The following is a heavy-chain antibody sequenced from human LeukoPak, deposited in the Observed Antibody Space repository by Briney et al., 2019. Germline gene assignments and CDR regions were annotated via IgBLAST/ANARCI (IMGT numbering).Heavy chain of an antibody. J-gene: IGHJ5*02. V-gene: IGHV3-21*06. CDR3: ARGEARFDP. D-gene: IGHD1-26*01. CDR2: ITGSSYNR. Sequence: PGGSLRLSCAASGFTFSNYAMNWVRQAPGKGLEWVSSITGSSYNRYYAGSLKGRFTISRDNANNSLYLQMNSLKTEDTAVYYCARGEARFDPWGQGTLVTVSA. CDR1: GFTFSNYA.